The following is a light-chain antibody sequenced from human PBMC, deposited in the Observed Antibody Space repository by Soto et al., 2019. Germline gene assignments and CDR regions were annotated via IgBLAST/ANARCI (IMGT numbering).Light chain of an antibody. CDR3: QKYDNLPIT. CDR2: DAS. J-gene: IGKJ5*01. CDR1: QDISNY. V-gene: IGKV1-33*01. Sequence: DIQTSEALVSLSASVGDRVTIPCQASQDISNYLNWYQQKPGKAPKLLIYDASNLETGVPSRFSGSGSGTDVNCTISSLQPEDIATYYGQKYDNLPITCGQGTRLEIK.